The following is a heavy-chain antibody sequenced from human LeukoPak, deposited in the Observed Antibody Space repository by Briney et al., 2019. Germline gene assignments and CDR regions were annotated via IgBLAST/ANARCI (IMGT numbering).Heavy chain of an antibody. CDR3: AHRRSGYDWNHGDFDY. CDR2: IYWDDDK. D-gene: IGHD3-22*01. CDR1: GFSLTTRPLG. J-gene: IGHJ4*02. Sequence: SGPTLVNPTQTLTLTCSFSGFSLTTRPLGVGWIRQPPGKALEWLAVIYWDDDKRYNPSLRTRLTVTTATSKNQLVLIMTNMDPVDTATYYCAHRRSGYDWNHGDFDYWGQGTLVTVSS. V-gene: IGHV2-5*02.